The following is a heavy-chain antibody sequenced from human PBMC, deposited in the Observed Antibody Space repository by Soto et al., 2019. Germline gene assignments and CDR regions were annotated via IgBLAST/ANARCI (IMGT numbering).Heavy chain of an antibody. CDR1: GGSISSSSYY. CDR3: ARRLHSSRWCYFYV. Sequence: TLSLTCTVSGGSISSSSYYWGWIRQPPGKGLEWIGTIYYTGSTYYSPSLKSRVTVSVDASKNQFSLELSSVTAADTAVYYCARRLHSSRWCYFYVWGQGSLVTV. J-gene: IGHJ4*02. CDR2: IYYTGST. D-gene: IGHD6-13*01. V-gene: IGHV4-39*01.